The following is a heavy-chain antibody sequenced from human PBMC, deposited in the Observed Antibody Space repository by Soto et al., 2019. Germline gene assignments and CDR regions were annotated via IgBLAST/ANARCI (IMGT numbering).Heavy chain of an antibody. D-gene: IGHD6-19*01. J-gene: IGHJ4*02. Sequence: EVQLVESGGGLVQPGGSLRLSCAASGFSFSIYSMNWVRQAPGKGLEWSSYITSDTNTIKYADSVKGRFTISRDNAKNSLYLQMKSLRDEDTAVYYCARSVEGHFDYWGQGTVVTVSS. CDR1: GFSFSIYS. CDR2: ITSDTNTI. V-gene: IGHV3-48*02. CDR3: ARSVEGHFDY.